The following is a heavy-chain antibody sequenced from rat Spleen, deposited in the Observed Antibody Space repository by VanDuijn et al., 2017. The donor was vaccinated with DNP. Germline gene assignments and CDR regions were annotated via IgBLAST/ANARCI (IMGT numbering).Heavy chain of an antibody. CDR2: ISYDGGST. V-gene: IGHV5-20*01. D-gene: IGHD1-2*01. J-gene: IGHJ2*01. Sequence: EVQLVESGGGLVQPGRSLKLSCAASGFTFSDYYMAWVRQAPTKGLEWVASISYDGGSTYYPDSVKGRFSISRDNAENTVYLQMSSLRSEDSATYYCASWAPIAPLSTSNYWGQGVMVTVSS. CDR1: GFTFSDYY. CDR3: ASWAPIAPLSTSNY.